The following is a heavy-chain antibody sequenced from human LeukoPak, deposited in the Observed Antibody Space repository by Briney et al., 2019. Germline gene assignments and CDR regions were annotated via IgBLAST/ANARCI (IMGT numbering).Heavy chain of an antibody. D-gene: IGHD1-26*01. Sequence: GESLKISCKVSGYSFTSYCIGWVRQMPGKGLEWMGIIYPGDSGPTYSPAFQGQVTISVDKSISTAYLQWSSLQASDTAMYYCGMSGDRVPLQDDVFDVWGQGTMVTVST. CDR2: IYPGDSGP. CDR3: GMSGDRVPLQDDVFDV. V-gene: IGHV5-51*01. J-gene: IGHJ3*01. CDR1: GYSFTSYC.